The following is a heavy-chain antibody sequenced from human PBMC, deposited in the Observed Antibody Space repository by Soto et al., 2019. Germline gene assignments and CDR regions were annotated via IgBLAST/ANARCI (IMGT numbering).Heavy chain of an antibody. CDR1: GFTFSSYS. CDR3: ARDSVYYYGSGSRNNWFDP. J-gene: IGHJ5*02. Sequence: EVQLVESGGGLVQPGGSLRLSCAASGFTFSSYSMNWVRQAPGKGLEWVSYISSSSSTIYYADSVKGRFTISRDNAKNSLYLQMNSLRDEDTAVYYCARDSVYYYGSGSRNNWFDPWGQGTLVTVSS. CDR2: ISSSSSTI. D-gene: IGHD3-10*01. V-gene: IGHV3-48*02.